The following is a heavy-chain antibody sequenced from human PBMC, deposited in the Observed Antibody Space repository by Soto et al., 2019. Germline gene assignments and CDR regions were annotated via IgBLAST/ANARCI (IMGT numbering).Heavy chain of an antibody. CDR3: ARTNPGDYNWFDP. V-gene: IGHV4-59*01. Sequence: SETLSLTCAVYGGSFSGYYWSWIRQPPGKGLEWIGYIYYNGRTNYNPSLKSRVTMSVDTSKNQFSLKLSSVTAADTAMYYCARTNPGDYNWFDPWGQGTLVTVSS. CDR1: GGSFSGYY. CDR2: IYYNGRT. D-gene: IGHD4-17*01. J-gene: IGHJ5*02.